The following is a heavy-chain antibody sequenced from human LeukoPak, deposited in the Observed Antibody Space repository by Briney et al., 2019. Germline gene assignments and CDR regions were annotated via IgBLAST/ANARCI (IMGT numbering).Heavy chain of an antibody. Sequence: SETLSLTCTVSGGSISSYYWSWIRQPAGKGLEWIGRIYTSGSTNYNPSLKSRVTMSVDTSKNQFSLKLSSVTAADTAVYYCARDQYGYSTNWFDSWGQGTLVTVPS. V-gene: IGHV4-4*07. CDR2: IYTSGST. CDR3: ARDQYGYSTNWFDS. CDR1: GGSISSYY. J-gene: IGHJ5*01. D-gene: IGHD5-24*01.